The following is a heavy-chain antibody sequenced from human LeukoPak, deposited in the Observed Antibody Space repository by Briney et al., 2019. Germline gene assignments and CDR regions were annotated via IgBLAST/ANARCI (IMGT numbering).Heavy chain of an antibody. CDR2: IIPISGTA. CDR1: GGTFSSYA. J-gene: IGHJ4*02. CDR3: ARDRRGDGYAGY. Sequence: SVKVSCKASGGTFSSYAISWVRQAPGQGLEWMGGIIPISGTANYAQKFQGRVTITADESTSTAYMELSSLRSEDTAVYYCARDRRGDGYAGYWGQGTLVTVSS. D-gene: IGHD5-12*01. V-gene: IGHV1-69*01.